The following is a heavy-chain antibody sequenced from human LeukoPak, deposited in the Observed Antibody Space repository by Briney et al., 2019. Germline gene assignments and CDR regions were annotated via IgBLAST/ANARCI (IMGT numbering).Heavy chain of an antibody. CDR3: ARDGAPYDYVWGSYRYPDYFDY. Sequence: ASVKISCKASGYTFTSYGISWARQAPGQGLEWMGWISAYNGNTNYAQKLQGRVTMTTDTSTSTAYMELRSLRSDGTAVYYCARDGAPYDYVWGSYRYPDYFDYWGQGTLVTVSS. CDR2: ISAYNGNT. CDR1: GYTFTSYG. J-gene: IGHJ4*02. V-gene: IGHV1-18*01. D-gene: IGHD3-16*02.